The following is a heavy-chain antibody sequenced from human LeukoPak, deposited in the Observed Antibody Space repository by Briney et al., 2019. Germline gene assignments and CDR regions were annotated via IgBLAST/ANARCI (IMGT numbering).Heavy chain of an antibody. CDR2: IRYAGSNK. D-gene: IGHD6-19*01. J-gene: IGHJ3*02. CDR3: AKGGQWLAPDAFDI. Sequence: GGSLRLSCAASGFTFSSYWMSWVRQAPGKGLEWVAFIRYAGSNKYYADSVKGRFTISRDNSKNTLDLQMNSLRAEDTAVYYCAKGGQWLAPDAFDIWGQGTMVTVSS. CDR1: GFTFSSYW. V-gene: IGHV3-30*02.